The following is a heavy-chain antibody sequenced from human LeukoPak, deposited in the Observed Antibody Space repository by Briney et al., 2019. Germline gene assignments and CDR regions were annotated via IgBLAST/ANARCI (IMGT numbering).Heavy chain of an antibody. CDR1: GFSFSSHG. CDR3: AKNDGNYCDP. CDR2: IRYDGNNK. V-gene: IGHV3-30*02. Sequence: GSLRLSCAGSGFSFSSHGMNWVRQAPGKGLEWVAFIRYDGNNKHYADSVKGRFTISRDNSKNTLILQMNSLRPEDTAIYYCAKNDGNYCDPWGQGTLVTVSS. D-gene: IGHD1-26*01. J-gene: IGHJ5*02.